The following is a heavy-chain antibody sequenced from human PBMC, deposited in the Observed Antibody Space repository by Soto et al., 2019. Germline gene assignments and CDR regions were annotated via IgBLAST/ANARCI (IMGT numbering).Heavy chain of an antibody. CDR2: IGTAGDT. D-gene: IGHD3-22*01. V-gene: IGHV3-13*01. CDR1: GFTFSSYD. CDR3: ARASGRRYYDSSAHLEFDP. Sequence: GGSLRLSCAASGFTFSSYDMHWVRQATGKGLEWVSAIGTAGDTYYPGSVKGRFTISRENAKNSLYLQMNSLRAGDTAVYYCARASGRRYYDSSAHLEFDPWGQGTLVPVSS. J-gene: IGHJ5*02.